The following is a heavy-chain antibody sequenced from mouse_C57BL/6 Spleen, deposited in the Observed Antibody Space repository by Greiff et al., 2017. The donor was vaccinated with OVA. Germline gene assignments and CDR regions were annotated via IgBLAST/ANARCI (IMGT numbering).Heavy chain of an antibody. D-gene: IGHD2-4*01. V-gene: IGHV1-26*01. CDR1: GYTFTDYY. CDR3: ARFGALYDYDGGFAY. Sequence: EVQRVESGPELVKPGASVKISCKASGYTFTDYYMNWVKQSHGKSLEWIGDINPNNGGSSYNQKFKGKATLTVDKSSSTAYMELRSLTSEDSAVYYCARFGALYDYDGGFAYWGQGTLVTVSA. J-gene: IGHJ3*01. CDR2: INPNNGGS.